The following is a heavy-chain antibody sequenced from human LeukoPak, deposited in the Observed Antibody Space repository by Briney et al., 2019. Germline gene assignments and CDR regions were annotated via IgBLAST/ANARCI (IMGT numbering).Heavy chain of an antibody. V-gene: IGHV4-34*01. D-gene: IGHD1-26*01. Sequence: SETLSLTCAVYGGSFSGYYWSWIRQPPGKGLEWIGEINHSGSTNYNPSLKSRVTISVDTSKNQFSLKLSSVTAADTAVYYCARGPVGATRGLDYWGQGTLVTASS. CDR1: GGSFSGYY. CDR2: INHSGST. CDR3: ARGPVGATRGLDY. J-gene: IGHJ4*02.